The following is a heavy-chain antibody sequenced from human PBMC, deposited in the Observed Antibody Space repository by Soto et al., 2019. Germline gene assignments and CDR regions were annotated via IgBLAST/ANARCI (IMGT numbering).Heavy chain of an antibody. CDR3: ARDQPYYYDSRAYYNAFDI. J-gene: IGHJ3*02. V-gene: IGHV3-30-3*01. CDR1: GFTLSSYS. D-gene: IGHD3-22*01. Sequence: QVQLLESGGGVVQPGRSLRLSCAASGFTLSSYSTHWFRQAPGKGLEWVSVISFDESSKYYADSMKDRFTISRDNSENQVYLHMDSLGPEDTSVYYCARDQPYYYDSRAYYNAFDIWGPETTVTVSS. CDR2: ISFDESSK.